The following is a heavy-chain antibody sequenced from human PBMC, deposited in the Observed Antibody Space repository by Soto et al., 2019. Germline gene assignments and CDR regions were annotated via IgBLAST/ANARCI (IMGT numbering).Heavy chain of an antibody. CDR2: IDPSDSYT. Sequence: GESLKISCKGSGYSFTSYWISWVRQMPGKGLEWMGRIDPSDSYTNYSPSFQGHVTISADKSISTAYLQWSSLKASDTAMYYCVRRGYCSSTSCHYAFDIWGQGTMVTVSS. J-gene: IGHJ3*02. V-gene: IGHV5-10-1*01. D-gene: IGHD2-2*01. CDR3: VRRGYCSSTSCHYAFDI. CDR1: GYSFTSYW.